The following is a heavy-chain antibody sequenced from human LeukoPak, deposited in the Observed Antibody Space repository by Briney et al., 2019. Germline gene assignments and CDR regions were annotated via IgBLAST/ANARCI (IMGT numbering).Heavy chain of an antibody. D-gene: IGHD2-2*01. V-gene: IGHV4-30-2*01. CDR3: ARSSTSSTWSFDY. J-gene: IGHJ4*02. CDR1: GGSISSGGYS. CDR2: IYHSGST. Sequence: SETLSLTCAVSGGSISSGGYSWSWIRQPPGKGLEWIGYIYHSGSTYYNPSLKSRVTISVDRSKNQFSLKLSSVTAAGTAVYYCARSSTSSTWSFDYWGQGTLVTVSS.